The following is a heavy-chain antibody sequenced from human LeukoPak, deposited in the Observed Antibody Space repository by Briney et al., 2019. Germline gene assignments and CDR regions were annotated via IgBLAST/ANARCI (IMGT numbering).Heavy chain of an antibody. CDR1: GFTFSSYG. CDR3: AKSMGVQDSYYYYMDV. V-gene: IGHV3-30*02. J-gene: IGHJ6*03. D-gene: IGHD1-1*01. CDR2: IRYDESNK. Sequence: GGSLRLSCAASGFTFSSYGMHWVRQAPGKGLEWVAFIRYDESNKYYADSVKGRFTISRDNSKNTLYLQMNSLRAEDTAVYYCAKSMGVQDSYYYYMDVWGKGTTVTVSS.